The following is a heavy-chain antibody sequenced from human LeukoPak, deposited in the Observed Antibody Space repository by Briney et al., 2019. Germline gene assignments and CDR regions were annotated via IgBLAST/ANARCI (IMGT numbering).Heavy chain of an antibody. V-gene: IGHV4-59*12. CDR1: GVSISSYY. CDR3: AKSPQWLSPRTFDY. CDR2: IYYSGST. J-gene: IGHJ4*02. D-gene: IGHD5-12*01. Sequence: SETLSLTCTVSGVSISSYYWSWIRQPPGKGLEWIGYIYYSGSTNYNPSLKSRVTISVDTSKNQFSLKLSSVAAADPRVYYRAKSPQWLSPRTFDYWVQGTLVTVSS.